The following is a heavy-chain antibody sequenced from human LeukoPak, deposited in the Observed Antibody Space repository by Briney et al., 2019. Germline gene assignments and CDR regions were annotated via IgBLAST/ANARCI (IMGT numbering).Heavy chain of an antibody. Sequence: GGSLRLSCVASGFGFTNAWMVWVRQTPGKGLEWVGRIKSNIDGGTTDIAAPVKGRFTISRDDLTRTLYLQMNSLKTEDTGIYYCTTDFSHFDFSSGYYSYWGQGSLVTVSS. J-gene: IGHJ4*02. CDR2: IKSNIDGGTT. CDR3: TTDFSHFDFSSGYYSY. D-gene: IGHD3-3*01. V-gene: IGHV3-15*01. CDR1: GFGFTNAW.